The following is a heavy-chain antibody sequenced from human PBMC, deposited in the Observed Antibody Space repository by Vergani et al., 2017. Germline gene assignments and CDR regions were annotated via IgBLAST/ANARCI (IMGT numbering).Heavy chain of an antibody. V-gene: IGHV1-24*01. CDR2: FDPEDGET. CDR1: GYTFTSYG. Sequence: QVQLVQSGAEVKKPGASVKVSCKASGYTFTSYGISWVRQAPGKGLEWMGGFDPEDGETIYAQKFQGRVTMTEDTSTDTAYMELSSLRSEDTAVYYCATSLTIFGVVITDYWGHGTLVTVSS. J-gene: IGHJ4*01. D-gene: IGHD3-3*01. CDR3: ATSLTIFGVVITDY.